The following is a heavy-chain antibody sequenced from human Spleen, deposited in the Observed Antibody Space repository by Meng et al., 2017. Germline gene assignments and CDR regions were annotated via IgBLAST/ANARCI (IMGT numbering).Heavy chain of an antibody. CDR3: ARDRGGTPGAFDY. J-gene: IGHJ4*02. V-gene: IGHV1-18*01. CDR2: ISAHNGNT. D-gene: IGHD1-1*01. Sequence: HVHVVQYGAEVKKPGAPVKGSFRASAYPFTSYGISWVRQAPGQGLEWMGWISAHNGNTNYAQKVQGRVSMTTDTSTSTAYMELRSLRSDDTAVYYCARDRGGTPGAFDYWGQGTLVTVSS. CDR1: AYPFTSYG.